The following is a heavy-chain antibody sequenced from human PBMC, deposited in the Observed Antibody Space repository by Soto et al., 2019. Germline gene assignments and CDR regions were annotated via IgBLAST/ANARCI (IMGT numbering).Heavy chain of an antibody. Sequence: QVQLVQSGAEVKKPGASVNVSCKASGYTFTGYYIHWVRQAPGQGLEWMGWINPNSGGTKYAPTLQGRVTVTTDTAISTTYMELSGLRSDDTAVYYCARGQENCGGGSCYSKFDYWGQGTLVTVSS. J-gene: IGHJ4*02. CDR1: GYTFTGYY. V-gene: IGHV1-2*02. CDR3: ARGQENCGGGSCYSKFDY. D-gene: IGHD2-15*01. CDR2: INPNSGGT.